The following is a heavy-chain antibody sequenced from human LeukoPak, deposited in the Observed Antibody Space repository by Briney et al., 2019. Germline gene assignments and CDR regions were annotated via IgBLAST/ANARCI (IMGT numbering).Heavy chain of an antibody. CDR1: GYSFTSYW. V-gene: IGHV5-51*01. CDR3: ASSEGPYQYDYYGIDV. CDR2: IYPGDSDT. D-gene: IGHD2-2*01. J-gene: IGHJ6*02. Sequence: RSGESLKISCKGSGYSFTSYWIGWVRQMPGKGLEWMGIIYPGDSDTRYSPSFQGQVTISADKSISTAYLQWSSLKASDTARYYCASSEGPYQYDYYGIDVWGQGTTVTVSS.